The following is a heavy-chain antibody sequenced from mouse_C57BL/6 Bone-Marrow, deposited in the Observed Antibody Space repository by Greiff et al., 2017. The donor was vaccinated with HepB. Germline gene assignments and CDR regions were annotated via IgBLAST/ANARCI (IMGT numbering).Heavy chain of an antibody. J-gene: IGHJ1*03. Sequence: QVQLQQSGAELVKPGASVKMSCKASGYTFTSSWITWVKQRPGQGLEWIGDIYPGSGSTNYNEKFKSKATLTVDTSSSTAYIQLSSLTSEDSAVYYCARLRTYDYDWYFDVWGTGTTVTVSS. CDR1: GYTFTSSW. CDR2: IYPGSGST. D-gene: IGHD2-4*01. V-gene: IGHV1-55*01. CDR3: ARLRTYDYDWYFDV.